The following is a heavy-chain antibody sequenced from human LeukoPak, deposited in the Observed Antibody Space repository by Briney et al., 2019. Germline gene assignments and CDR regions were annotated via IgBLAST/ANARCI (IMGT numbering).Heavy chain of an antibody. V-gene: IGHV3-30*18. J-gene: IGHJ5*02. CDR1: GFTFSTYW. CDR2: ISYDGSNK. CDR3: AEEEFDP. Sequence: PGGSLRLSCAASGFTFSTYWMSWVRQAPGKGLEWVAVISYDGSNKYYADSVKGRFTISRDNSKNTLYLQMNSLRAEDTAVYYCAEEEFDPWGQGTLVTVSS.